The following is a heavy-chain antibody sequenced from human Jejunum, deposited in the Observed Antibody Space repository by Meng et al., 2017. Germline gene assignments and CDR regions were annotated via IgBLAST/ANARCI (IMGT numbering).Heavy chain of an antibody. D-gene: IGHD1-26*01. CDR3: AKEGLGMWELQHFDN. Sequence: SETLSLTCTVSGGSISSGSYYWSWIRQPAGKGLEWIGRMYTSGSTNYNPSLKSRVTISIDTSTNQFSLRVTSVTAADMAIYYCAKEGLGMWELQHFDNWGQGTMVTV. V-gene: IGHV4-61*02. CDR2: MYTSGST. J-gene: IGHJ3*02. CDR1: GGSISSGSYY.